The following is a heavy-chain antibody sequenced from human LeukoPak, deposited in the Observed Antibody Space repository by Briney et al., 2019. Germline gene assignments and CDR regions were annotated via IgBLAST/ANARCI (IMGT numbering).Heavy chain of an antibody. V-gene: IGHV1-2*06. CDR1: GYTFTGYY. D-gene: IGHD5-12*01. Sequence: ASVKVSCKASGYTFTGYYMHWVRQAPGQGLEWMGRINPNSGGTNYAQKFQGRVTMTRDTSISTAYMELSRLRSDDTAVYYCARVYLERQYSRYDAPTDFDYWGQGTLVTVSS. CDR2: INPNSGGT. J-gene: IGHJ4*02. CDR3: ARVYLERQYSRYDAPTDFDY.